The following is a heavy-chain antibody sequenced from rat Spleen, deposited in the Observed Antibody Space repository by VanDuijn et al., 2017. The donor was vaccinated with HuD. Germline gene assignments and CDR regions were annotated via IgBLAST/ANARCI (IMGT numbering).Heavy chain of an antibody. CDR3: ARHEGYRYVYCDV. J-gene: IGHJ1*01. CDR2: ISYDGSST. D-gene: IGHD1-11*01. V-gene: IGHV5-29*01. CDR1: GFTFSNYG. Sequence: EVQLVESGGGLVQPGRSLKLSCAASGFTFSNYGMAWVCQAPTKGLEWVATISYDGSSTYYRDSVKGRFTISRDNAKSTLYLQMDSVKSEDTATYCCARHEGYRYVYCDVWGPGTMVTVSS.